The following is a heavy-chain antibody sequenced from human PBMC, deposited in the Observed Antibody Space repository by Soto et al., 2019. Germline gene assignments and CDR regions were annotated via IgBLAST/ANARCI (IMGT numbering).Heavy chain of an antibody. CDR1: GFTFSSYA. CDR3: AKSITGTTLSPFDS. J-gene: IGHJ4*02. V-gene: IGHV3-23*01. Sequence: PGGSLRLSCAASGFTFSSYAMNWVRQAPGKGLEWVSAISGSGGGTYYADSVKGRFTISRDNSKNTLYLQMNSLRAEDTAVYYCAKSITGTTLSPFDSWGQGTLVTVSS. CDR2: ISGSGGGT. D-gene: IGHD1-7*01.